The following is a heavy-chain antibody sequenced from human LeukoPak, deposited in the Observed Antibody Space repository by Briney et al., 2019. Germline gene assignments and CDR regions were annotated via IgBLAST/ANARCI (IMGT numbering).Heavy chain of an antibody. CDR1: RFTFSSYS. Sequence: GGSLRLSCAASRFTFSSYSMNWVRQAPGKGLEWVSHITSSSNIYYADSVKGRFTISRDNAKNSLYLQMNCLRAEDTAVYYCARGVDNWGQGTLVTVSS. CDR2: ITSSSNI. V-gene: IGHV3-48*01. CDR3: ARGVDN. J-gene: IGHJ4*02.